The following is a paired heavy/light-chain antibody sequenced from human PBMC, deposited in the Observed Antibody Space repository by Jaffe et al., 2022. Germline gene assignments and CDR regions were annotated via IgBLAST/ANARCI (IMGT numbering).Heavy chain of an antibody. CDR1: GFSLRSYW. J-gene: IGHJ4*02. Sequence: EVQLVESGGGLVQPGGSLKLSCAPSGFSLRSYWMTWVRQAPGKGLEWVATIKQDGSEKFYVDSVKGRLTISRDNAKNSLYLQMYSLRAEDTAVYYCARGGYSSSWFWVYWGQGTLVTVSS. CDR2: IKQDGSEK. CDR3: ARGGYSSSWFWVY. D-gene: IGHD6-13*01. V-gene: IGHV3-7*05.
Light chain of an antibody. Sequence: DIQMTQSPSTLSASVGDGVTITCRASQSIGSSLAWYQQKPGTAPKLLIYKASTLDSGVPSRFGGSGSGTEFTLTISRLQPDDFATYYCQQYNSYSYTFGQGTKLEIK. CDR1: QSIGSS. CDR3: QQYNSYSYT. V-gene: IGKV1-5*03. CDR2: KAS. J-gene: IGKJ2*01.